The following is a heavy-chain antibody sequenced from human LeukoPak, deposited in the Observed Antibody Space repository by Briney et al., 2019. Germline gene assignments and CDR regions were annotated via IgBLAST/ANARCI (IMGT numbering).Heavy chain of an antibody. J-gene: IGHJ6*03. CDR2: ITGRGEST. Sequence: TGGSLRLSCAASGFTFSSYGMNWVRQAPGKGLEWVSGITGRGESTYYADSVKGRFTISRDNSKNTLYLQMNGLRAEDTAVYYCAKGGYSNGRYYYYYMDVWGEGTTVTVSS. CDR1: GFTFSSYG. D-gene: IGHD5-18*01. CDR3: AKGGYSNGRYYYYYMDV. V-gene: IGHV3-23*01.